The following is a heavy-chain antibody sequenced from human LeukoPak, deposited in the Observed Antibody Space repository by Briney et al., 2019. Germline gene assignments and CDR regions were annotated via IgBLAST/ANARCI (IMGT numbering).Heavy chain of an antibody. CDR2: ISYDGSNK. D-gene: IGHD6-19*01. Sequence: PGRSLRLSCAASGFTFSSYGMHWVRQAPGKGLEWVAVISYDGSNKYYADSVKGRFTISRDNSKNTLYLQMNSLRAEDTAVYYCAKVPGYSSGWYYFDYWGQGTLVTVS. V-gene: IGHV3-30*18. CDR1: GFTFSSYG. CDR3: AKVPGYSSGWYYFDY. J-gene: IGHJ4*02.